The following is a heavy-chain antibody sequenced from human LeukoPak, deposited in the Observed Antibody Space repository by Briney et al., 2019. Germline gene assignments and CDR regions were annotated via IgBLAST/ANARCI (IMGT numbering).Heavy chain of an antibody. D-gene: IGHD3-10*01. Sequence: GGSLRLSCAASGFPFDDYGMTWVRQAPGKGLEWVSGINWNGGSTGYADSVKGRFTISRDNAKNSLYLQMNSLRAEDTALYYCASAGLTYGSGSYFVYWGQGTLVTVSS. CDR1: GFPFDDYG. CDR2: INWNGGST. V-gene: IGHV3-20*04. J-gene: IGHJ4*02. CDR3: ASAGLTYGSGSYFVY.